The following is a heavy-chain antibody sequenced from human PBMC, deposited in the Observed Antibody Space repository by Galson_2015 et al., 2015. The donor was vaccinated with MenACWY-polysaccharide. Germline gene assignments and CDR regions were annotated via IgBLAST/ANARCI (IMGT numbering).Heavy chain of an antibody. Sequence: CAISGDSVSSHSVAWNWIRQSPSRGLEWLGRTYYRSKWYPDYAVSVKSRITINPDTSKNQFSLQLNSVTPEDTAVYYCARGAHYAFEIWGQGTMVPASS. CDR1: GDSVSSHSVA. CDR2: TYYRSKWYP. J-gene: IGHJ3*02. V-gene: IGHV6-1*01. CDR3: ARGAHYAFEI.